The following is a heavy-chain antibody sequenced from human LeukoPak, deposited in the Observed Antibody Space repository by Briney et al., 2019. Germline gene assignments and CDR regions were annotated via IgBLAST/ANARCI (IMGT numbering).Heavy chain of an antibody. CDR2: ISSSGSTI. Sequence: PGGALRLSCAASGFTFSSYEMNWVRQAPGTGLEWVSYISSSGSTIYYADSVKGRFTISRDNAKNSLYLQMNSLRAEDTAVYYCARVDMGFDYWGQGTLVTVSS. CDR3: ARVDMGFDY. J-gene: IGHJ4*02. D-gene: IGHD2-15*01. V-gene: IGHV3-48*03. CDR1: GFTFSSYE.